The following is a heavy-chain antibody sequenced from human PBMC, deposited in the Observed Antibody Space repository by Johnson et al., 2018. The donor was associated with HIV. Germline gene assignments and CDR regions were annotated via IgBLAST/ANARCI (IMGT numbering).Heavy chain of an antibody. V-gene: IGHV3-30-3*01. Sequence: QVQLVESGGGVVQPGRSLRLSCAGSGFTFRSYAMQWVRQAPGNGLEWVAVISYDGSNKYYADSVKGRFTISRDNSKNTLYVQMNSLRAEDTAVYYCAREEAYCGGDCYSAFDIWGQGTMVTVSS. CDR3: AREEAYCGGDCYSAFDI. J-gene: IGHJ3*02. CDR2: ISYDGSNK. CDR1: GFTFRSYA. D-gene: IGHD2-21*02.